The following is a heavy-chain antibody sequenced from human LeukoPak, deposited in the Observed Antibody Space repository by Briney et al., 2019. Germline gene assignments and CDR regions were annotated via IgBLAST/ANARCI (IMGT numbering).Heavy chain of an antibody. CDR3: AHLGTSDY. Sequence: GGSLRLSCAVSGVTFHYYSLNWVRQAPGKGLEWVSYIGGSGSPIYYADSVKGRFTISRDNDKNSLYLQMNSLRDEDTAVYYCAHLGTSDYWGQGTLVTVSS. V-gene: IGHV3-48*02. D-gene: IGHD7-27*01. CDR1: GVTFHYYS. J-gene: IGHJ4*02. CDR2: IGGSGSPI.